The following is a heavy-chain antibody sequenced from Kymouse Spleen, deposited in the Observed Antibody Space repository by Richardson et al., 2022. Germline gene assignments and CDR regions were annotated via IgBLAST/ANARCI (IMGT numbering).Heavy chain of an antibody. D-gene: IGHD4-11,IGHD4-11*01. Sequence: QVQLQQWGAGLLKPSETLSLTCAVYGGSFSGYYWSWIRQPPGKGLEWIGEINHSGSTNYNPSLKSRVTISVDTSKNQFSLKLSSVTAADTAVYYCARGGLNSNGFDYWGQGTLVTVSS. CDR1: GGSFSGYY. CDR2: INHSGST. CDR3: ARGGLNSNGFDY. J-gene: IGHJ4*02. V-gene: IGHV4-34*01.